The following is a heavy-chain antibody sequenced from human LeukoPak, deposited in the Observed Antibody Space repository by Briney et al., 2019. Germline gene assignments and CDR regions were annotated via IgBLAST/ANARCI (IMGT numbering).Heavy chain of an antibody. D-gene: IGHD1-14*01. Sequence: GASVKVSCKASGGTFSSYAISWVRQAPGQGLEWMGGIIPIFGTANYAQKFQGRVTITTDESTSTAYMELSSLRSEDTAVYYCARGSGGAAITVKYYYMDVWGKGTTVTVSS. CDR1: GGTFSSYA. J-gene: IGHJ6*03. V-gene: IGHV1-69*05. CDR2: IIPIFGTA. CDR3: ARGSGGAAITVKYYYMDV.